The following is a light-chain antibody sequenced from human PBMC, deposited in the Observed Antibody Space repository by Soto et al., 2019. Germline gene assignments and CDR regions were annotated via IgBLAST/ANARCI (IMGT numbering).Light chain of an antibody. J-gene: IGKJ1*01. CDR3: QQYNNLPT. V-gene: IGKV3-15*01. CDR1: QSVSSN. CDR2: GAS. Sequence: EIVMTQSPATLSVSPGERATLSCRASQSVSSNLAWYQQKPGQAPRLLIYGASTRATGIPARFSGSGSGTEFTLTISSPQSEDFAVYYCQQYNNLPTFGQGTKVEIK.